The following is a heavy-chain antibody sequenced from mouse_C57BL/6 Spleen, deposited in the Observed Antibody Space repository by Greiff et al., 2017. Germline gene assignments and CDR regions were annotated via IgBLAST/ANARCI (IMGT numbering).Heavy chain of an antibody. V-gene: IGHV1-76*01. Sequence: VQRVESGAELVRPGASVKLSCKASGYTFTDYYINWVKQRPGQGLEWIARIYPGSGNTYYNEKFKGKATLTAEKSSSTAYMQLSSLTSEDSAVYFCARRAYGSSGFDYWGQGTTLTVSS. CDR2: IYPGSGNT. CDR1: GYTFTDYY. D-gene: IGHD1-1*01. CDR3: ARRAYGSSGFDY. J-gene: IGHJ2*01.